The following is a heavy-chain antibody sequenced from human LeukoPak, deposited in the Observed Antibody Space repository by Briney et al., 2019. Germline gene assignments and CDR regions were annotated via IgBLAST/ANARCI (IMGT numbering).Heavy chain of an antibody. J-gene: IGHJ5*02. CDR2: ISSSSSYI. CDR3: ATLWTDSSINWFDP. D-gene: IGHD3/OR15-3a*01. CDR1: GFTSSSYS. V-gene: IGHV3-21*01. Sequence: PGGSLRLSCAASGFTSSSYSMNWVRQAPGKGLEWVSSISSSSSYIYYADSVKGRFTISRDNAKNSLYLQMNSLRAEDTAVYYCATLWTDSSINWFDPWGQGTLVTVSS.